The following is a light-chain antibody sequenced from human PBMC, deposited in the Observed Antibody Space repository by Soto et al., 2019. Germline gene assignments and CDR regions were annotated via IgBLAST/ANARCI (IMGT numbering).Light chain of an antibody. CDR3: SSYSGSSTLVV. V-gene: IGLV2-14*03. J-gene: IGLJ2*01. Sequence: QSALTQPASVSGSPGQSIAISCTGTSSDIGGYNFVSWYQHHPGKAPKLVIYDVNIRPSGVSDRFSGSKSGNTAARTISGLQAEDEADYYCSSYSGSSTLVVFGGGTKVTVL. CDR1: SSDIGGYNF. CDR2: DVN.